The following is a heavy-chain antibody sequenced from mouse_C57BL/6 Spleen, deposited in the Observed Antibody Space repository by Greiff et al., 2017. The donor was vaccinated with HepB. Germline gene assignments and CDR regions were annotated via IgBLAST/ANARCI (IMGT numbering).Heavy chain of an antibody. D-gene: IGHD1-1*01. V-gene: IGHV5-4*01. CDR2: ISDGGSYT. CDR3: ARDPTVVADAMDY. Sequence: EVKLVESGGGLVKPGGSLKLSCAASGFTFSSYAMSWVRQTPEKRLEWVATISDGGSYTYYPDNVKGRFTISRDNAKNNLYLQMSHLKSEDTAMYYCARDPTVVADAMDYWGQGTSVTVSS. J-gene: IGHJ4*01. CDR1: GFTFSSYA.